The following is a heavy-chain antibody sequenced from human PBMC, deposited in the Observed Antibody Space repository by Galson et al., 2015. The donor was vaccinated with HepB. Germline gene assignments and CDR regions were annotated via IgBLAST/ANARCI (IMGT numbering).Heavy chain of an antibody. V-gene: IGHV1-46*01. CDR3: AGGDTAMVGY. D-gene: IGHD5-18*01. CDR1: GYTFTSYY. CDR2: INPSGGST. Sequence: SVKVSCKASGYTFTSYYMHWVRQASGQGLEWMGIINPSGGSTSYAQKFQGRVTMTRDTSTGTVYMELSSLRSEDTAVYYCAGGDTAMVGYWGQGTLVTVSS. J-gene: IGHJ4*02.